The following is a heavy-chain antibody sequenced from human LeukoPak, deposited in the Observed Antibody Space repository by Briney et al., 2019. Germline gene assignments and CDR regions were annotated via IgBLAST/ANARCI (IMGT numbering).Heavy chain of an antibody. Sequence: SETLSPTCTVSGASLRSSFWNWIRQPPGRGLEWIGNLSMRGTTNYNPSLKSRVTISADTSENQFSLKVSSVTAADTAVYYCTRNRGYYVNDYWGQGILVTVSS. V-gene: IGHV4-59*01. CDR2: LSMRGTT. J-gene: IGHJ4*02. CDR3: TRNRGYYVNDY. CDR1: GASLRSSF. D-gene: IGHD1-26*01.